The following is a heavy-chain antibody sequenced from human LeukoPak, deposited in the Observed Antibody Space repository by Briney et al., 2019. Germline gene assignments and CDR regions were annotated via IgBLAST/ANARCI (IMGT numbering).Heavy chain of an antibody. D-gene: IGHD4-17*01. Sequence: GGSLRLSCAASGFTFSSYGMHWVRQAPGKGLEWVAFIRYDGSNKYYADSVKGRFTISRDNSKNTLYLQMNSLRAEDTAVYYCTRGPYGDYPFDYWGQGTLVTVSS. CDR1: GFTFSSYG. CDR2: IRYDGSNK. J-gene: IGHJ4*02. CDR3: TRGPYGDYPFDY. V-gene: IGHV3-30*02.